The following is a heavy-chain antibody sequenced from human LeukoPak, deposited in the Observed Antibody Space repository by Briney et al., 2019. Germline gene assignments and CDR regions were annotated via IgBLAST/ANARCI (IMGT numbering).Heavy chain of an antibody. D-gene: IGHD2-8*01. Sequence: GGSLRLSCAASGFTFRSYGMHWVRQAPGKGLEWVAYIQNDGSNEQYADSVKGRFSISRDSSKSILYLQMNSLRAEDTAVYYCAKDRCSNGIGCYYYYMDVWGKGTTVTISS. J-gene: IGHJ6*03. CDR2: IQNDGSNE. CDR1: GFTFRSYG. V-gene: IGHV3-30*02. CDR3: AKDRCSNGIGCYYYYMDV.